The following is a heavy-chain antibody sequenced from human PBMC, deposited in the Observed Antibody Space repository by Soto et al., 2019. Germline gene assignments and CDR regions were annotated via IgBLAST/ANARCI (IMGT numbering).Heavy chain of an antibody. V-gene: IGHV4-34*01. CDR1: GGSFSGYY. D-gene: IGHD3-10*01. CDR2: INHSGST. Sequence: QVQLQQWGAGLLKPSETLSLTCAVYGGSFSGYYWSWIRQPPGKGLEWIGEINHSGSTNYNPSLKSRVTISVDTSKNQFSLKLSSVTAADTAVYYCARSYYYLYYYYGTDVWGQGTTVTVSS. J-gene: IGHJ6*02. CDR3: ARSYYYLYYYYGTDV.